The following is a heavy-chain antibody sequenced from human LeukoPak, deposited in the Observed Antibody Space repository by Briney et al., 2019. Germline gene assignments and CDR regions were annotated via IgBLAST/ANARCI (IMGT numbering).Heavy chain of an antibody. CDR1: GFSFSNYW. CDR3: ARGLGYSSGWYYAFDI. D-gene: IGHD6-19*01. J-gene: IGHJ3*02. V-gene: IGHV3-74*01. Sequence: GGSLRLSCAAPGFSFSNYWMHWVRQAPGKGLVWVSRTNTDGRSTTYADSVKGRFTISRDNAKNTLYLQMNSLRAEDTALYYCARGLGYSSGWYYAFDIWGQGTMVTVSS. CDR2: TNTDGRST.